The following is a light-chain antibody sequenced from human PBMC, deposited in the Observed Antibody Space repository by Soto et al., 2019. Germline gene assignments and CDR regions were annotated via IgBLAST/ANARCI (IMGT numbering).Light chain of an antibody. V-gene: IGLV2-8*01. CDR1: SSDLGAYNY. CDR2: EVN. CDR3: ISYAGSNRV. Sequence: QSVLTQPPSASGSPGQSVTISCTGTSSDLGAYNYVSWYQQHPGKAPKLMIYEVNKRPSGVPDRFSGSKSGNTASLTVSGLQAEDEADYYCISYAGSNRVFGTGTKVNVL. J-gene: IGLJ1*01.